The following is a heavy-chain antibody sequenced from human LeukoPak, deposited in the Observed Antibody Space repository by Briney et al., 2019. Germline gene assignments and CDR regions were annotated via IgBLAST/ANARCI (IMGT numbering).Heavy chain of an antibody. CDR1: GGSINSYW. Sequence: PSETLSLTCSVSGGSINSYWWSWIRQPAGKGLEFIGRIYTTRMTNYNPSLKSRVSMSVDTSKNQFSLELRSVTAADTAVYFCARAGYTISSYRFDYWGQGALVTVSS. V-gene: IGHV4-4*07. J-gene: IGHJ4*02. CDR2: IYTTRMT. D-gene: IGHD3-16*02. CDR3: ARAGYTISSYRFDY.